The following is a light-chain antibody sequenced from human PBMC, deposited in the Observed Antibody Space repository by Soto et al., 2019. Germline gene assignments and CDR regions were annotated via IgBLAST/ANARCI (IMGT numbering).Light chain of an antibody. V-gene: IGKV3-11*01. J-gene: IGKJ5*01. CDR1: QSVSSY. Sequence: VVLTQSPATLSLSPGERATLSCRASQSVSSYLAWYQQKPGQAPRLLIYDASNRATGIPARFSGSGSGTDFTLTISSLEPEDFAVYYCQQRSKWPPITFGQGTRREIK. CDR3: QQRSKWPPIT. CDR2: DAS.